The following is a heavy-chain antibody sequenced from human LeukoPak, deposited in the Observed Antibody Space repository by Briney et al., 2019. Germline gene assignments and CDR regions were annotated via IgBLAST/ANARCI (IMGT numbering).Heavy chain of an antibody. CDR2: ISYDGSNK. J-gene: IGHJ4*02. V-gene: IGHV3-30*04. CDR1: GFTFSSYA. CDR3: ARGAPESSGYPYFDY. D-gene: IGHD3-16*01. Sequence: GRSLRLSCAASGFTFSSYAMHWVRQAPGKGLEWVAVISYDGSNKYYADSVKGRFTISRDNSKNTLYLQMNSLRAEDTAVYYCARGAPESSGYPYFDYWGQGTLVTVSS.